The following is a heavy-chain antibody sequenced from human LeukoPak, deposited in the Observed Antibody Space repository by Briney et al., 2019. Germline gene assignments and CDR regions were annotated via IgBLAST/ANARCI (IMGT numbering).Heavy chain of an antibody. J-gene: IGHJ6*02. CDR1: GFTFSSFW. V-gene: IGHV3-7*01. CDR2: IKQEGSER. Sequence: GGSLRLSCAASGFTFSSFWMSWVRQAPGKGLEWVANIKQEGSERYYVGSVKGRFTISRDNSKNTLYLQMNSLRAEDTAVYYCARDPGEFGADGMDVWGQGTTVTVSS. CDR3: ARDPGEFGADGMDV. D-gene: IGHD3-16*01.